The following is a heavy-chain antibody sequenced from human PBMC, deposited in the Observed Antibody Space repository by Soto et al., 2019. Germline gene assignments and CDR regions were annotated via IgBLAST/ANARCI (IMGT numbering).Heavy chain of an antibody. CDR1: GYTFTSYD. D-gene: IGHD6-19*01. CDR2: MNPNSGNT. CDR3: ARSQWLGFDY. V-gene: IGHV1-8*01. Sequence: ASVKVSCKASGYTFTSYDINWVRQATGQGLEWMGWMNPNSGNTGYAQKLQGRVTMTTDTSTSTAYMELRSLRSDDTAVYYCARSQWLGFDYWGQGTLVTVSS. J-gene: IGHJ4*02.